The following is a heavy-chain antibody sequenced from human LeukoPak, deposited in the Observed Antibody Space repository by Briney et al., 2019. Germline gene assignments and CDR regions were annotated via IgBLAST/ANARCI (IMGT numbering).Heavy chain of an antibody. V-gene: IGHV4-31*03. J-gene: IGHJ3*02. CDR1: GGSISSGGYY. D-gene: IGHD3-9*01. Sequence: SETLSLTCTVSGGSISSGGYYWSWIRQHPGKGLEWIGYIYYSGSTYYNPSLKSRVTISVDTSKNQFSLKLSSVTAADTAVYYCARGPRDILTGWPRHLTPWYIWGQGTMVTVSS. CDR2: IYYSGST. CDR3: ARGPRDILTGWPRHLTPWYI.